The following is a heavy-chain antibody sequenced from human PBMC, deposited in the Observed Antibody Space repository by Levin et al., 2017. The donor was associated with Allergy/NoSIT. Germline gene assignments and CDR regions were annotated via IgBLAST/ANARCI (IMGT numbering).Heavy chain of an antibody. Sequence: SVKVSCKASGGTFSSYAISWVRQAPGQGLEWMGGIIPIFGTANYAQKFQGRVTITADESTSTAYMELSSLRSEDTAVYYCARTTVTGDWFDPWGQGTLVTVSS. V-gene: IGHV1-69*13. J-gene: IGHJ5*02. CDR3: ARTTVTGDWFDP. D-gene: IGHD4-17*01. CDR2: IIPIFGTA. CDR1: GGTFSSYA.